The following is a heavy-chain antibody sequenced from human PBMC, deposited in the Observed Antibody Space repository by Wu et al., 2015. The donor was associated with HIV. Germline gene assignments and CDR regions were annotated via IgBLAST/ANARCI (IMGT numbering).Heavy chain of an antibody. CDR1: GYTFTSYY. V-gene: IGHV1-46*01. Sequence: QVQLVQSGAEVKKPGASVKVSCKASGYTFTSYYMHWVRQAPGQGLEWMGVINPSGGSTNYAQKFQGRVTMTRDTSTSTVYMDLSSLRSEDTAVYYCARWFPGIAAAFDYWGQGTLVTVSS. D-gene: IGHD6-13*01. CDR3: ARWFPGIAAAFDY. J-gene: IGHJ4*02. CDR2: INPSGGST.